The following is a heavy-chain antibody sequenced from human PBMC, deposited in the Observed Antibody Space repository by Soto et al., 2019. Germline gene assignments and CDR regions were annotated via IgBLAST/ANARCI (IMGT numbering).Heavy chain of an antibody. CDR1: GGTFSSYT. CDR3: ARPGLALYSSGWYQH. V-gene: IGHV1-69*02. D-gene: IGHD6-19*01. CDR2: IIPILGIA. Sequence: QVQLVQSGAEVKKPGSSVKVSCKASGGTFSSYTISWVRQAPGQGLEWMGRIIPILGIANYAQKFQGRVTMTADKSTSTAYRELSSLRSEDTAVYYCARPGLALYSSGWYQHWGQGTLVTVSS. J-gene: IGHJ1*01.